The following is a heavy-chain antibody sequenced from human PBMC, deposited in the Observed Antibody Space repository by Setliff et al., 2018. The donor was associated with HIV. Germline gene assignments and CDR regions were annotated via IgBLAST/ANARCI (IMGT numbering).Heavy chain of an antibody. D-gene: IGHD1-26*01. Sequence: LRLSCAASGLTFSNYWMHWVRQAPGKGLEWVGRIKSKADGGTTDYAAPVKGRFTISRDDSKNTLYLQLNSLKTEDTALYYCTAVREGWGQGTLVTVSS. J-gene: IGHJ4*02. CDR3: TAVREG. V-gene: IGHV3-15*01. CDR2: IKSKADGGTT. CDR1: GLTFSNYW.